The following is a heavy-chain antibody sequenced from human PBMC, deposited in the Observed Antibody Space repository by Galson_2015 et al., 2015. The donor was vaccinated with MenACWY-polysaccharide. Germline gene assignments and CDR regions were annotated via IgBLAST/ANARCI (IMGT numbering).Heavy chain of an antibody. Sequence: SVKVSCKASGYIFTSHYMNWVRQAPGQGLEWMGWINPGNGNTKYSQNFQGRVTITSDTSASTAYMELSSLRSEDTAVYYCARVDCGSDVCFLIDYWGQGTLVTVSS. CDR3: ARVDCGSDVCFLIDY. D-gene: IGHD2-21*01. V-gene: IGHV1-3*01. CDR1: GYIFTSHY. J-gene: IGHJ4*02. CDR2: INPGNGNT.